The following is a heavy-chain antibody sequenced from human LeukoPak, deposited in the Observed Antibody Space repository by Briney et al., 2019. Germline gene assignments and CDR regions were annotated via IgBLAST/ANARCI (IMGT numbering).Heavy chain of an antibody. V-gene: IGHV1-18*01. CDR3: ARDLVDDSSAKPTVPFDY. CDR1: GYTFTSYG. J-gene: IGHJ4*02. D-gene: IGHD3-22*01. Sequence: ASVKVSCKASGYTFTSYGISWVRQAPGQGLEWMGWISAYNGNTNYAQKLQGRVTMTTDTSTSTAYMELRSLRSDDTAVYYCARDLVDDSSAKPTVPFDYWGQGTLVTVSS. CDR2: ISAYNGNT.